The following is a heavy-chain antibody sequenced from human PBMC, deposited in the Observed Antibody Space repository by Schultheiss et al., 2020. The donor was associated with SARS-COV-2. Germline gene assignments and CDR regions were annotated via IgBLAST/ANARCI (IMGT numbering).Heavy chain of an antibody. V-gene: IGHV3-30*04. CDR1: AFTFSNCP. CDR2: ISYDGSNK. Sequence: GGSLRLSCAASAFTFSNCPMHWVRQAPGKGLEWVAVISYDGSNKYYADSVKGRFTISRDNSKNTLYLQMNSLRAEDTAVYYCARDGTGIAAANIGPPDYGMDVWGQGTTVTVSS. J-gene: IGHJ6*02. CDR3: ARDGTGIAAANIGPPDYGMDV. D-gene: IGHD6-13*01.